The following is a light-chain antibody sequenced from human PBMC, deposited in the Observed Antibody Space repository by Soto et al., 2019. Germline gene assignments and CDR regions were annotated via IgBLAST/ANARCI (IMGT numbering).Light chain of an antibody. CDR2: DAS. CDR3: QQRANWPLT. Sequence: EIVLTQPPATVSLSPGERVTLSCRASQSVNIYLAWYQQKPGQAPRLLIYDASNRATGVPARFSGSGSGTDFTLTISSLESEDFAVYYCQQRANWPLTFGGGTKVDIK. V-gene: IGKV3-11*01. CDR1: QSVNIY. J-gene: IGKJ4*01.